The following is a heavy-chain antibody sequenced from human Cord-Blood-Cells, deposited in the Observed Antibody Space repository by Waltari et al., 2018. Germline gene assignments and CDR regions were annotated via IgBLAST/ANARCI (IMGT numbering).Heavy chain of an antibody. Sequence: QVQLQQWGAGLLKPSETLSLTCAVYGGSFSGYYWSWIRQPPGKGLEWIGEINHTGSTHYNPSLTSRVTISVDTSKNQFSLKLSSVTAADTAVYYCARGKPPSSSIDYWGQGTLVTVSS. V-gene: IGHV4-34*01. CDR2: INHTGST. J-gene: IGHJ4*02. CDR3: ARGKPPSSSIDY. CDR1: GGSFSGYY. D-gene: IGHD6-6*01.